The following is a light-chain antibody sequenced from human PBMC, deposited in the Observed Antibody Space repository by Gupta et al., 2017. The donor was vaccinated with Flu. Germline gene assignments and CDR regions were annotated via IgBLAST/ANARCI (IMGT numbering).Light chain of an antibody. CDR1: QDISNY. V-gene: IGKV1-33*01. CDR3: QQYDNLPYS. CDR2: DAS. Sequence: DIQVTQSPSALPASVGDRVTITGQASQDISNYLNWYQQKPGQAPKLLIYDASNWETGVPSRFSGSGSGTDFTFTISSLQPEDIATYYCQQYDNLPYSFGQGTKLEIK. J-gene: IGKJ2*03.